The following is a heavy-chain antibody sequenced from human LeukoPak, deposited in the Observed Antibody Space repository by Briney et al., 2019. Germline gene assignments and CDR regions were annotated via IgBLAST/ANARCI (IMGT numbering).Heavy chain of an antibody. CDR3: AKDQDFWSGYSDY. Sequence: GGSLRLSCAASGFTFSTYPMNWVRQAPGKGLEWISHIRDSGITDYADSVKGRFTISRDNAKNTLYLQMNSLRAEDTAVYYCAKDQDFWSGYSDYWGQGTLVTVSS. V-gene: IGHV3-69-1*01. J-gene: IGHJ4*02. CDR1: GFTFSTYP. CDR2: IRDSGIT. D-gene: IGHD3-3*01.